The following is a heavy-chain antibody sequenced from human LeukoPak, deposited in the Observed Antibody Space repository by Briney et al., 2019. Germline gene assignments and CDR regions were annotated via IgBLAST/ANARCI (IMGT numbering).Heavy chain of an antibody. CDR2: IIPIFGTA. CDR3: AREGATYYYDSSGYYYFDY. V-gene: IGHV1-69*13. Sequence: SVKVSCKASGGTFSSYAISWVRQAPGQGLEWMGGIIPIFGTANYAQKFQGRVTITADESTSTAYMELSSLRSEDTAVYYCAREGATYYYDSSGYYYFDYWGQGTLVTVSS. J-gene: IGHJ4*02. CDR1: GGTFSSYA. D-gene: IGHD3-22*01.